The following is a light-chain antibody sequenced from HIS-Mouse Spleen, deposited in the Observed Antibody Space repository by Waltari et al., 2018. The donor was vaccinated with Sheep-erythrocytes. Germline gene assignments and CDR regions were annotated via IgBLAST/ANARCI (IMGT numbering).Light chain of an antibody. CDR2: AAS. J-gene: IGKJ2*01. CDR3: QQYYSYPYT. CDR1: QGISSY. V-gene: IGKV1-8*01. Sequence: AIRMTQSPSPLSASTGDRVTITCRASQGISSYLAWYHQKPGKAPKLLIYAASTLQSGVPSRFSGSGSGTDFTLTISCLQSEDFATYYCQQYYSYPYTFGQGTKLEIK.